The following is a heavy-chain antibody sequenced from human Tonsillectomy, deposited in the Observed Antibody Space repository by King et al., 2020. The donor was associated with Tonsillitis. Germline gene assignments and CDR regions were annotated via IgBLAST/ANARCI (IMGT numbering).Heavy chain of an antibody. CDR2: IKSETDGGTT. J-gene: IGHJ6*03. CDR1: GFTFSNAW. Sequence: EVQLVESGGVFIKPGGSLRLSCAASGFTFSNAWMNWVRQAPGKGLEWVGRIKSETDGGTTDYTAPVKGRFTISRDDSKNTLYLQMNSLKTEETAVYYCTTGYYDFWSGYYNNYFYYMDVWGKGTTVTVSS. D-gene: IGHD3-3*01. CDR3: TTGYYDFWSGYYNNYFYYMDV. V-gene: IGHV3-15*07.